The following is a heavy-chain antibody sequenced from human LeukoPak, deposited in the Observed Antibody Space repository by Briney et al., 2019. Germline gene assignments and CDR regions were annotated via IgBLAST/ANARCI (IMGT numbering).Heavy chain of an antibody. J-gene: IGHJ4*01. CDR1: DFSVTDNY. V-gene: IGHV3-53*01. D-gene: IGHD4-11*01. CDR3: ARDAQRGFDYSNSLEY. Sequence: GGSLRLSCAASDFSVTDNYVTWVRQAPGKGLQWVSSVYAGGATYYADSVRGRFTISRDKSKNTVYLQMNSLRVEDTAMYYCARDAQRGFDYSNSLEYWGHGTLVTVSS. CDR2: VYAGGAT.